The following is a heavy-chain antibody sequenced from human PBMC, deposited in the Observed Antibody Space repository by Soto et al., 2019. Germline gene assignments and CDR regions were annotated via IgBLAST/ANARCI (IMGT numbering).Heavy chain of an antibody. CDR1: GYTFSNFW. CDR2: IYPGDYET. D-gene: IGHD6-13*01. Sequence: GESLKISCQCSGYTFSNFWIAWVRQLPGKGLEWMGIIYPGDYETRYSPSFHGKVTISADRSIGTAYLQWSSLEASDSAFYFCARSTRSSPYFDYWGQGALVTVSS. V-gene: IGHV5-51*01. J-gene: IGHJ4*02. CDR3: ARSTRSSPYFDY.